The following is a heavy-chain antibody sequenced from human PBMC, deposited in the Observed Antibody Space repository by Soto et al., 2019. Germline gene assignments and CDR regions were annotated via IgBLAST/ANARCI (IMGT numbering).Heavy chain of an antibody. Sequence: XSVKVSCKASVYTFTSYGISWVRQAPGQGLEWMGWISAYNGNTNYAQKLQGRVTMTTDTSTSTAYMELRSLRSDDTAVYYCGVLMVYAIHDYWGQGTLVTVSS. CDR1: VYTFTSYG. J-gene: IGHJ4*02. CDR2: ISAYNGNT. D-gene: IGHD2-8*01. V-gene: IGHV1-18*04. CDR3: GVLMVYAIHDY.